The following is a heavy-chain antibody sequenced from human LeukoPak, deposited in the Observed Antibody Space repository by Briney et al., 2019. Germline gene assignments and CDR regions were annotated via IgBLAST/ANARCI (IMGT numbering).Heavy chain of an antibody. CDR1: GFSFGEYA. CDR2: ISGSGGST. CDR3: AKDRVAGIDY. V-gene: IGHV3-23*01. Sequence: PGGSLRLSCTTSGFSFGEYALTWVRQAPGKGLEWVSAISGSGGSTYYADSVKGRFTISRDNSKNTLYLQMNSLRAEDTAVYYCAKDRVAGIDYWGQGTLVTVSS. J-gene: IGHJ4*02. D-gene: IGHD6-19*01.